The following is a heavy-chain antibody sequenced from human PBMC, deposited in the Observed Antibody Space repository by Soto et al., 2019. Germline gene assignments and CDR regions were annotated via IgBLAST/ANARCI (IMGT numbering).Heavy chain of an antibody. J-gene: IGHJ3*02. CDR1: GGTFSSYA. CDR3: ARDYDSSGYLGWPHAAFDI. CDR2: IIPIFGTA. Sequence: QVQLVQSGAEVKKPGSSVKVSCKASGGTFSSYAISWVRQAPGQGLEWMGGIIPIFGTANYAQKFQGRVTITADESTSTAYMELSSLRSEDTSVYYCARDYDSSGYLGWPHAAFDIWGQGTMVTVSS. V-gene: IGHV1-69*01. D-gene: IGHD3-22*01.